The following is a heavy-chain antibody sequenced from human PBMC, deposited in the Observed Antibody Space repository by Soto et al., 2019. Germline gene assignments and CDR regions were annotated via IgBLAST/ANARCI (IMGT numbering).Heavy chain of an antibody. Sequence: QLQLQESGPGLVKPSETLSLTCTVSAGSISGYYWSWIRQPPGKGREWIAYTHYSGSSNSNPSLKSRVTISVDTSKNQFSLKLSSVTAADTAVYYCARHSNEYRKSLDYWGQGTLVTVSA. CDR2: THYSGSS. CDR3: ARHSNEYRKSLDY. V-gene: IGHV4-59*08. CDR1: AGSISGYY. D-gene: IGHD1-1*01. J-gene: IGHJ4*02.